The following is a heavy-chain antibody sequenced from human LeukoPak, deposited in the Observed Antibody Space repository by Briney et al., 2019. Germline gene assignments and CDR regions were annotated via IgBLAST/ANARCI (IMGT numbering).Heavy chain of an antibody. D-gene: IGHD3-10*01. CDR1: GGSFSGYY. Sequence: PSETLSLTCAVYGGSFSGYYWSWIRQPPGKGLEWIGEINYSGSTNYNPSLKSRVTISVDTSKNQFSLKLSSVTAADTAVYYCARENGYYYGSGSYYNVVDYWGQGTLVTVSS. V-gene: IGHV4-34*01. CDR3: ARENGYYYGSGSYYNVVDY. CDR2: INYSGST. J-gene: IGHJ4*02.